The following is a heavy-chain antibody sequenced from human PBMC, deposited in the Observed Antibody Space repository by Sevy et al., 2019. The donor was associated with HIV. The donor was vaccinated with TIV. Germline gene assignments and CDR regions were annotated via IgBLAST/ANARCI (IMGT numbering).Heavy chain of an antibody. CDR2: IRSKAYGGTT. V-gene: IGHV3-49*04. Sequence: GGSLRLSCTASGFTFGDYAMSWVRQAPGKGLEWVGFIRSKAYGGTTKYTASVKGRFTISRDDSKRIAYLQMNSLKTEDTAVYYCTRAFRIAAASLNNYYDYMYVWGKGTTVTGSS. CDR1: GFTFGDYA. D-gene: IGHD6-13*01. J-gene: IGHJ6*03. CDR3: TRAFRIAAASLNNYYDYMYV.